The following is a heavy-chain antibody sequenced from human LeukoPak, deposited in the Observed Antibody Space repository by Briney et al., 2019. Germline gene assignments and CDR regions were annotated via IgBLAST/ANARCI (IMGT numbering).Heavy chain of an antibody. CDR3: TTDEYYYDSSGYSPYYFDY. CDR1: GFTFSNVW. Sequence: PGGSLRLSCAASGFTFSNVWMSWVRQAPGKGLEWVGRIKSKTDGGTTDYAAPVKGRFTISRDDSKNTLYLQMNSLKTEDTAVYYCTTDEYYYDSSGYSPYYFDYWGQGTLVTVSS. V-gene: IGHV3-15*01. D-gene: IGHD3-22*01. CDR2: IKSKTDGGTT. J-gene: IGHJ4*02.